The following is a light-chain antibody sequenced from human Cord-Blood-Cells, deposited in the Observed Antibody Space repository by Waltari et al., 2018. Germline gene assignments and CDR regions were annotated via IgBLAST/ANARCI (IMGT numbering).Light chain of an antibody. V-gene: IGKV1-39*01. CDR2: AAS. CDR3: QQSYSTLRT. J-gene: IGKJ1*01. Sequence: DIQMTQSPSSLSASVGDRVTITCRASQSISSYLNWYQQKPGNAPKLLIYAASSLQSGVPSRFSGRGSGTEFTLTISSLQPEDFATYYCQQSYSTLRTFGQGTRVEIK. CDR1: QSISSY.